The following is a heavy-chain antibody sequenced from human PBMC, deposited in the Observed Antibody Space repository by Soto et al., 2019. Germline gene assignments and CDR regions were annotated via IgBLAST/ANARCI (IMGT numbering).Heavy chain of an antibody. CDR1: GGSISSSRCH. V-gene: IGHV4-39*06. CDR3: ARGSAAGTKSPFDY. Sequence: PSETLSLTCTVSGGSISSSRCHWGWIRQPPGKGLEWIACIKYSGTTFYNPSLKSRVTISVDTSKNQLALKLSSVTAADTAVYYCARGSAAGTKSPFDYWGQGTLVTVSS. J-gene: IGHJ4*02. D-gene: IGHD6-13*01. CDR2: IKYSGTT.